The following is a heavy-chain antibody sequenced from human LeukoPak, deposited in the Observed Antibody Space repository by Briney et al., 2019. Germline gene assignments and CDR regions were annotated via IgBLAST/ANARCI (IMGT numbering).Heavy chain of an antibody. J-gene: IGHJ4*02. CDR2: ISAYNGNT. CDR1: GGTFSSYA. CDR3: ARRGTYYYDSSGYSPWHYFDY. D-gene: IGHD3-22*01. Sequence: GASVKVSCKASGGTFSSYAISWVRQAPGQGLEWMGWISAYNGNTNYAQKLQGRVTMTTDTSTSTVYMELSSLRSEDTAVYYCARRGTYYYDSSGYSPWHYFDYWGQGTLVTVSS. V-gene: IGHV1-18*01.